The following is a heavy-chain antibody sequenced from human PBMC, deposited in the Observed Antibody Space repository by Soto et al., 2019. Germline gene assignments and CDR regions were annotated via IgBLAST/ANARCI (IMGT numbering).Heavy chain of an antibody. V-gene: IGHV4-4*02. D-gene: IGHD2-8*01. CDR3: ARVYVLMVYAIGGNWFDP. CDR1: GGSISSSNW. J-gene: IGHJ5*02. CDR2: IYHSGST. Sequence: SETLSLTCAVSGGSISSSNWWSWVRQPPGKGLEWIGEIYHSGSTNYNPSLKSRVTISVDKSKNQFSLKLSSVTAADTAVYYCARVYVLMVYAIGGNWFDPWGQGTLVTVSS.